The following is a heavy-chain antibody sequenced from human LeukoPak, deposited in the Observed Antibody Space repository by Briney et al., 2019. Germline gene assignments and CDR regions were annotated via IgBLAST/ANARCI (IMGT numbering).Heavy chain of an antibody. CDR1: GGSFSGYY. CDR3: ARTGETAMDSRGLFDY. V-gene: IGHV4-34*01. D-gene: IGHD5-18*01. Sequence: KPSETLSLTCAVYGGSFSGYYWSWIRQPPGKGPEWIGEINHSGSTNYNPSLKSRVSISADTSKNQFPLKLSSVTAADTAVYYCARTGETAMDSRGLFDYWGQGTLVTVSS. J-gene: IGHJ4*02. CDR2: INHSGST.